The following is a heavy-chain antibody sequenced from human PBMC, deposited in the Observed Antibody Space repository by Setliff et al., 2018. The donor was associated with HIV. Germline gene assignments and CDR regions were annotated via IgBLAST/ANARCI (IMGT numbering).Heavy chain of an antibody. V-gene: IGHV4-31*03. CDR2: IHYSGNT. CDR1: GGSISSGGYY. J-gene: IGHJ5*02. D-gene: IGHD5-18*01. Sequence: PSETLSLTCTVSGGSISSGGYYWSWIRHHPGKGLEWIGYIHYSGNTYYNPSLKSRVTISVDTSKNQFSLKLSSLTAAATAVYYLSRDGRYSFGYTWFDPWGQGTLVTVSS. CDR3: SRDGRYSFGYTWFDP.